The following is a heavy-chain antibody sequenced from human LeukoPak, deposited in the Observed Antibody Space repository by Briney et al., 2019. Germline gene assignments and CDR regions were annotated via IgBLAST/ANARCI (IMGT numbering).Heavy chain of an antibody. CDR2: INPSGGFT. CDR3: ARGANSGWPPATFDY. V-gene: IGHV1-46*01. D-gene: IGHD6-19*01. CDR1: GYTFTGYY. J-gene: IGHJ4*02. Sequence: ASVKVSCKASGYTFTGYYMHWVRQAPGQGLEWMGIINPSGGFTTYAQKFQGRVTMTRDMSTSTVYMELSSLRSEDTAVYYCARGANSGWPPATFDYWGQGTLLTVSS.